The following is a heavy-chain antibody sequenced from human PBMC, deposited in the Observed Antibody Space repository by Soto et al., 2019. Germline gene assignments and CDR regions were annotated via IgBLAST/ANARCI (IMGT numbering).Heavy chain of an antibody. Sequence: GGSLRLSCAASGFTFSSYAMHWVRQAPGKGLEWVAVISYDGSNKYYADSVKGRFTISRDNSKNTLYLQMNSLRAEDTAVYYCARVRSSSWYANYFYGMDVWGPGTTVTV. CDR1: GFTFSSYA. CDR3: ARVRSSSWYANYFYGMDV. V-gene: IGHV3-30-3*01. D-gene: IGHD6-13*01. CDR2: ISYDGSNK. J-gene: IGHJ6*02.